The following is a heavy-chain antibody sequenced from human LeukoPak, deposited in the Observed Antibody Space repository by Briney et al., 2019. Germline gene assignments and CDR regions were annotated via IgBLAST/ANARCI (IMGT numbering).Heavy chain of an antibody. Sequence: GGSLRLSCAASGFTFSNYWMSWVRQTPGKGLEWVANIKQDGSEKYHVDSVKGRFTISRDNAKNSLYLQMNSLRAEDTAMYYCARLIVGAIDYWGQGTLVTVSS. J-gene: IGHJ4*02. CDR1: GFTFSNYW. CDR2: IKQDGSEK. V-gene: IGHV3-7*01. CDR3: ARLIVGAIDY. D-gene: IGHD1-26*01.